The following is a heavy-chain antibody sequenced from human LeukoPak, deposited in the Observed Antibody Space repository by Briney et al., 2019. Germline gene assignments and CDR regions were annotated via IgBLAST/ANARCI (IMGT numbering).Heavy chain of an antibody. CDR2: ISRSSTYIYYADI. Sequence: GGSLRLPCAASGFTFSNYSMNWVRQAPGKGLEWVSSISRSSTYIYYADIYYADSVKGRFTISRDNAKNSLYLQMNSLRAEDMAVYYCARDQYERICPDYWGQGTLVTVSS. CDR1: GFTFSNYS. V-gene: IGHV3-21*01. D-gene: IGHD2-15*01. CDR3: ARDQYERICPDY. J-gene: IGHJ4*02.